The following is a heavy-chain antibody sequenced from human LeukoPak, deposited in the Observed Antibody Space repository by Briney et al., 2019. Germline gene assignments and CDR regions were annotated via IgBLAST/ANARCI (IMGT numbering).Heavy chain of an antibody. Sequence: SETLSLTCTVSGGSISSYYWSWIRQPPGKGLEWIGYIYYSGSTNYNPSLKSRVTISVDTSKNQFSLILSSVTAADTAVYYCARWFGEFEFDYWGQGTLVTVSS. CDR1: GGSISSYY. D-gene: IGHD3-10*01. V-gene: IGHV4-59*12. J-gene: IGHJ4*02. CDR3: ARWFGEFEFDY. CDR2: IYYSGST.